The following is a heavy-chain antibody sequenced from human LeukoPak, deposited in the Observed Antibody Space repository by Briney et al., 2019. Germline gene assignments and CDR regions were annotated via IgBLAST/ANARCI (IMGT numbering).Heavy chain of an antibody. CDR3: AREPGKVGARGYFDY. CDR1: GGTFISYA. CDR2: IIPIFGTA. V-gene: IGHV1-69*05. J-gene: IGHJ4*02. D-gene: IGHD1-26*01. Sequence: ASVKVSCKAPGGTFISYAISWVRQAPGQGLEWMGGIIPIFGTANYAQKFQGRVTITTDESTSTAYMELSSLRSEDTAVYYCAREPGKVGARGYFDYWGQGTLVTVSS.